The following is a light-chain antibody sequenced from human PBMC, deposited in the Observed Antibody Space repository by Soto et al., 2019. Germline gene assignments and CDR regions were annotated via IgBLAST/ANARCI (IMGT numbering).Light chain of an antibody. J-gene: IGKJ1*01. CDR2: AAS. CDR3: QNYNSAVRT. CDR1: QGISKY. Sequence: DIQMTQSPSSLSASVGDRVSITCRASQGISKYLVWYQQKPGKVPKLLIYAASTLQSGVPSRFSGSGSGTELTLTITSLQPEDVATYYCQNYNSAVRTFGQGTKVEIK. V-gene: IGKV1-27*01.